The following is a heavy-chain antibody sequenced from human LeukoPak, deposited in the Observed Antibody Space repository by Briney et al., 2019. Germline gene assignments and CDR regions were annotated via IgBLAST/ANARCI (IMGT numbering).Heavy chain of an antibody. Sequence: PGGSLRLSCAASGFTFSSYAMSWVRQAPGKGLEWVSAISGSGGSTYYADSVKGRFTISRDNSKNTLYLQMNSLRAEDTAVYYCARDREMATITGYYYGMDVWGQGTTVTVSS. J-gene: IGHJ6*02. CDR2: ISGSGGST. CDR3: ARDREMATITGYYYGMDV. CDR1: GFTFSSYA. V-gene: IGHV3-23*01. D-gene: IGHD5-24*01.